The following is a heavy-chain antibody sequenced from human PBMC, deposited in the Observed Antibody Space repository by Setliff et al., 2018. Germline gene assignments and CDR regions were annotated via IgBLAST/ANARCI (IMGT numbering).Heavy chain of an antibody. CDR1: GGSFSGYY. Sequence: SETLSLTCAVYGGSFSGYYWSWIRQPPGKGLEWIGYIYYSGSANYNPSLKSRVTISVDTSKNQFSLKLSSVTAADTAVYYCARVYGGYFQWGHGTLVTVSS. V-gene: IGHV4-59*01. D-gene: IGHD2-21*02. J-gene: IGHJ1*01. CDR3: ARVYGGYFQ. CDR2: IYYSGSA.